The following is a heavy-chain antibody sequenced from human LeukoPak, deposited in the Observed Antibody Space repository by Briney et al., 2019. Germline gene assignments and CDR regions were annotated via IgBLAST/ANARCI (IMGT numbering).Heavy chain of an antibody. CDR1: LFTFSSYS. CDR3: ISFVGSADAFDI. Sequence: PGGSLRLSCAASLFTFSSYSMNWVRQAPGKGLEWVSSISSSSSYIYYADSVKGRFTISRDNAKNSLYLQMNSLRAEDTAVYYCISFVGSADAFDIWGQGTMVTVSS. V-gene: IGHV3-21*01. CDR2: ISSSSSYI. J-gene: IGHJ3*02. D-gene: IGHD1-26*01.